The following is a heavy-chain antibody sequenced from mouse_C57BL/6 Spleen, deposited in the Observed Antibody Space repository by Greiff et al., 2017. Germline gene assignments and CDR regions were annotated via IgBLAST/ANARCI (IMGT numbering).Heavy chain of an antibody. CDR3: ARCPPPYPYYAMDY. D-gene: IGHD5-1*01. Sequence: QVQLQQSGAELVMPGASVKLSCNASGYTFTSYWMHWVKQRPGQGLEWIGELDPSDSYTNYNQQFKGKSTLTVAKSSSTAYMQLSSLTSEDSAVYYCARCPPPYPYYAMDYWGQGTSVTVSS. J-gene: IGHJ4*01. CDR1: GYTFTSYW. CDR2: LDPSDSYT. V-gene: IGHV1-69*01.